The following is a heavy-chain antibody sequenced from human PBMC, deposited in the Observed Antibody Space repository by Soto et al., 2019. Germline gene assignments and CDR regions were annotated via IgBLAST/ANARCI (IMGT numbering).Heavy chain of an antibody. V-gene: IGHV4-38-2*01. J-gene: IGHJ5*02. CDR1: GYSISSGYN. CDR2: VHYSGNT. Sequence: SGTLSLTCAVSGYSISSGYNWAWIRQPPGKGLEWLGSVHYSGNTYYNPSLKGRLTISIDKSKHTFSLNLSSVSAADTAVYYCARKYRVGVAGKWFDPWGQGTLVTVSS. CDR3: ARKYRVGVAGKWFDP. D-gene: IGHD2-21*01.